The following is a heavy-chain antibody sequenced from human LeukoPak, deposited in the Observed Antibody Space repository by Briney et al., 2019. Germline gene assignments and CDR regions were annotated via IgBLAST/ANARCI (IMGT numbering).Heavy chain of an antibody. CDR3: ARTYYYDSSGYSPDFDY. D-gene: IGHD3-22*01. CDR2: INHSGST. V-gene: IGHV4-34*01. CDR1: GGSISSYY. J-gene: IGHJ4*02. Sequence: SETLSLTCTVSGGSISSYYWSWIRQPPGKGLEWIGEINHSGSTNYNPSLKSRVTISVDTSKNQFSLKLSSVTAADTAVYYCARTYYYDSSGYSPDFDYWGQGTLVTVSS.